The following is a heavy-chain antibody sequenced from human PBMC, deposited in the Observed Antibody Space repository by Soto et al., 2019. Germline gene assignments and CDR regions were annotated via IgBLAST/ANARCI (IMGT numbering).Heavy chain of an antibody. Sequence: PSETLSLTCTVSGGSISSSSYYWGWIRQPPGKGLEWIGSIYYSGSTYYNPSLKSRVTISVDTSKNQFSLKLSSVTAADTAVYYCARLTEMEVLGYFDYWGQGTLVTVSS. J-gene: IGHJ4*02. CDR2: IYYSGST. V-gene: IGHV4-39*01. CDR3: ARLTEMEVLGYFDY. D-gene: IGHD2-8*02. CDR1: GGSISSSSYY.